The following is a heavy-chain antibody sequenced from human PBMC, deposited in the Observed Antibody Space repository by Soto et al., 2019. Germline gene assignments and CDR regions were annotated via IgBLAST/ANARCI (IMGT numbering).Heavy chain of an antibody. Sequence: EVQLLESGGGLVQPGGSLRLSCAASGFTFSSYAMNWGRQAPGKGLEWVSVISGSGGSTYYADSVKGRFTISRDNSKNTLYLQMNSLRAEDTAVSACASRSSGWYFDYWGQGTLVTVSS. J-gene: IGHJ4*02. CDR2: ISGSGGST. D-gene: IGHD6-19*01. CDR1: GFTFSSYA. CDR3: ASRSSGWYFDY. V-gene: IGHV3-23*01.